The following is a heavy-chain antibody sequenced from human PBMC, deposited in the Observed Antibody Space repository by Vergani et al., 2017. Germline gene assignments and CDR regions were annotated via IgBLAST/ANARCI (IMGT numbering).Heavy chain of an antibody. D-gene: IGHD1-26*01. J-gene: IGHJ4*02. CDR1: GGSFSGYY. V-gene: IGHV4-59*10. Sequence: QVQLQQWGAGLLKPSETLSLTCAVYGGSFSGYYWSWIRQPAGKGLEWIGRIYTSGSTNYNPSLKSRVTMSVDTSKNQFSLKLSSVTAADTAVYYCARDWEAAFDYWGQGTLVTVSS. CDR3: ARDWEAAFDY. CDR2: IYTSGST.